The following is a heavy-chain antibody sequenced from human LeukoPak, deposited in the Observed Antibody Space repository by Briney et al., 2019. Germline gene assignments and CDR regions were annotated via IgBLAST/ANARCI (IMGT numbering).Heavy chain of an antibody. V-gene: IGHV1-3*03. CDR2: INAGNGNT. CDR3: ARAARAYFYMDV. Sequence: ASVKVSCKASGYTFTSYAMHWVRQPPGQRLEWMGWINAGNGNTKYSQELKGRVTITRDTSASTAYMELSSLRSEDMALYYCARAARAYFYMDVWGKGTTVTVSS. J-gene: IGHJ6*03. CDR1: GYTFTSYA. D-gene: IGHD3-10*01.